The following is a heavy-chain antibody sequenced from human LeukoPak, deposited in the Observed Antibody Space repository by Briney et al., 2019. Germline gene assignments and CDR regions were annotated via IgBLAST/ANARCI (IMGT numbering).Heavy chain of an antibody. CDR3: AKGPLLWD. J-gene: IGHJ4*02. V-gene: IGHV3-23*01. CDR2: ISGSGGST. CDR1: GFTFGDYA. Sequence: GGSLRLSCTTSGFTFGDYAMSWFRQAPGKGLEWVSAISGSGGSTYYADSVKGRFTISRDNSKNTLYLQMNSLRAEDTAVYYCAKGPLLWDWGQGTLVTVSS. D-gene: IGHD2/OR15-2a*01.